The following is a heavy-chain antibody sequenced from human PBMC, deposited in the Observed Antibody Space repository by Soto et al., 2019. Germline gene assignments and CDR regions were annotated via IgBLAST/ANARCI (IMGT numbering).Heavy chain of an antibody. CDR1: GDSFTSYW. Sequence: GEALKISCKVSGDSFTSYWIVWVRQMPGKGLEWMGMIYPGDSGTRYSPSFQGQVSVSADKSISTAYLQCSSLKASDTAMYYCARWDSSAWYGNAFDIWGQGTMVTVSS. CDR2: IYPGDSGT. D-gene: IGHD6-19*01. CDR3: ARWDSSAWYGNAFDI. V-gene: IGHV5-51*01. J-gene: IGHJ3*02.